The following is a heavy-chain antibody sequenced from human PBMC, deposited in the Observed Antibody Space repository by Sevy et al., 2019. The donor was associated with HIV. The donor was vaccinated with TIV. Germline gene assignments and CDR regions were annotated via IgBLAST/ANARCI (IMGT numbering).Heavy chain of an antibody. J-gene: IGHJ1*01. CDR2: IIPIFGTA. D-gene: IGHD3-10*01. V-gene: IGHV1-69*13. CDR3: ASRAGPKRGLFEYFQH. Sequence: ASVKVSCKASGGTFSSYAISWVRQAPGQGLEWMGGIIPIFGTANYAQKFQGRVTITADESTSTAYMGLSSLRSEDTAVYYCASRAGPKRGLFEYFQHWGQGTLVTVSS. CDR1: GGTFSSYA.